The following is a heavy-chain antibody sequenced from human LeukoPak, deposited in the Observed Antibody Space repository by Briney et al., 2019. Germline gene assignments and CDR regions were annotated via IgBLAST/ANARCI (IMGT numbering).Heavy chain of an antibody. CDR1: GFTFSSYG. Sequence: PGRSPRLSCAASGFTFSSYGMHWVRQAPGKGLEWVAVIWYDGSNKYYADSVKGRFTISRDNSKNTLYLQMNSLRAEDTAVYYCARVHDYGDLFDYWGQGTLVTVSS. CDR2: IWYDGSNK. V-gene: IGHV3-33*01. CDR3: ARVHDYGDLFDY. D-gene: IGHD4-17*01. J-gene: IGHJ4*02.